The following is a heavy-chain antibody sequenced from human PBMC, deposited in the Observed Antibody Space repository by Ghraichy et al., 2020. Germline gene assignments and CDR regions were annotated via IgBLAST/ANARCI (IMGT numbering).Heavy chain of an antibody. J-gene: IGHJ2*01. V-gene: IGHV3-7*03. CDR3: ARAPVGYCSSTSCRYWYFDL. CDR2: IKQDGSEK. Sequence: GGSLRLSCAASGFTFSSYWMSWVRQAPGKGLEWVANIKQDGSEKYYVDSVKGRFTISRDNAKNSLYLQMNSLRAEDTAVYYCARAPVGYCSSTSCRYWYFDLWGRGTLVTVSS. D-gene: IGHD2-2*01. CDR1: GFTFSSYW.